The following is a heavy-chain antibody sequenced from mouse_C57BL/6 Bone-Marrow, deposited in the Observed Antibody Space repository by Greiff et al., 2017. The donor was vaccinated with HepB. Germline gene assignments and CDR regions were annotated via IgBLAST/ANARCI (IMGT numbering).Heavy chain of an antibody. V-gene: IGHV14-2*01. D-gene: IGHD2-5*01. Sequence: EVQLQESGAELVKPGASVKLSCTASGFNIKDYYMHWVKQRTEQGLEWIGRIDPEDGENKYAPKFQGKATITADTSSNTAYLQLSSLTSEDTAVYYCARSDYSNPRFDYWGQGTTLTVSS. CDR2: IDPEDGEN. CDR3: ARSDYSNPRFDY. J-gene: IGHJ2*01. CDR1: GFNIKDYY.